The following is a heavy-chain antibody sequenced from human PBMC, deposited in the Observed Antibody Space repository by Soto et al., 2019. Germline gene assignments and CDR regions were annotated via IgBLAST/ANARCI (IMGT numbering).Heavy chain of an antibody. CDR3: ASSYGSGSYYTLGLPVY. Sequence: SETLSLTCAVYGGSFSGYYWSWIRQPPGKGLEWIGEINHSGSTNYNPSLKSRVTISVDTSKNQFSLKLSSVTAADTAVYYCASSYGSGSYYTLGLPVYWGQGTLVTVSS. CDR2: INHSGST. J-gene: IGHJ4*02. V-gene: IGHV4-34*01. CDR1: GGSFSGYY. D-gene: IGHD3-10*01.